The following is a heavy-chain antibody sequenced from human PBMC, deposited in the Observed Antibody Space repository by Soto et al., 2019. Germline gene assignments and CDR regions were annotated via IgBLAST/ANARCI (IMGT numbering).Heavy chain of an antibody. D-gene: IGHD1-26*01. CDR1: CGSISSYY. Sequence: SDPLSLTCTVSCGSISSYYWSWIRQPAGKGLEWIGRIYTSGSTNYNPSLKSRVTMSVDTSKNQFSLKLSSVTAADTAVYYCATGGSYSCYYFDHFGQRTLVTVSS. CDR2: IYTSGST. V-gene: IGHV4-4*07. J-gene: IGHJ4*02. CDR3: ATGGSYSCYYFDH.